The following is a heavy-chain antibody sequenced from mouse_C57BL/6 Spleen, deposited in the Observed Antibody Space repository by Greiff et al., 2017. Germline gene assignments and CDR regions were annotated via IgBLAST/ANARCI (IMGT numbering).Heavy chain of an antibody. CDR3: ARAITTVVAFDY. CDR1: GYSITSGYY. Sequence: EVQLKESGPGLVKPSQSLSLTCSVTGYSITSGYYWNWIRQFPGNKLEWMGYISYDGSNNYNPSLKNRISITRDTSKNQFFLKLNSVTTEDTATYYCARAITTVVAFDYWGQGTTLTVSS. J-gene: IGHJ2*01. CDR2: ISYDGSN. V-gene: IGHV3-6*01. D-gene: IGHD1-1*01.